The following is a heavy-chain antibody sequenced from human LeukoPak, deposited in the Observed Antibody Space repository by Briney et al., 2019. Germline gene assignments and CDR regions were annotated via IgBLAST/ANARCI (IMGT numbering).Heavy chain of an antibody. Sequence: PGGSLRLSCAASGFTFSSYAMSWVRQAPGKGLEWVSAISGSGGSTYYADSVKGRFTISRDNSKNTLYLQMNSLRAEDTAVYYCAKDQYCSSTSCYTGGFDYWGQGTLVTVSS. CDR3: AKDQYCSSTSCYTGGFDY. CDR2: ISGSGGST. CDR1: GFTFSSYA. V-gene: IGHV3-23*01. D-gene: IGHD2-2*02. J-gene: IGHJ4*02.